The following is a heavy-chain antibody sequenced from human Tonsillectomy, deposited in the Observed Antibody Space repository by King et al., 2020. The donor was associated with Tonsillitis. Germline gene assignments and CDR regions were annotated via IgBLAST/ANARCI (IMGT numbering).Heavy chain of an antibody. D-gene: IGHD3-22*01. CDR2: IYYSGST. V-gene: IGHV4-31*03. Sequence: QLQESGPGLVKPSQTLSLTCTVSGGSISSGGYYWSWIRQHPGKGLEWIGYIYYSGSTYYNPTLKSRVTISVDTSKNQFSLKLSSVTAADTAVYYCARENYYDSSGYVNWFDPWGQGTLVTVSS. CDR1: GGSISSGGYY. J-gene: IGHJ5*02. CDR3: ARENYYDSSGYVNWFDP.